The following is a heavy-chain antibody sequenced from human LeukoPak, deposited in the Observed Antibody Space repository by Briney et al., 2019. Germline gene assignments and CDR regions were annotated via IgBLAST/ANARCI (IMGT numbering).Heavy chain of an antibody. J-gene: IGHJ4*02. CDR3: ARDYYDSSGYSDY. CDR1: GFTFSDYY. V-gene: IGHV3-11*06. Sequence: PGGSLRLSCAASGFTFSDYYMSWIRQAPGKGLEWVSSISSSSSYIYYADSVKGRFTISRDNAKNSLYLQMNSLRAEDTAVYYCARDYYDSSGYSDYWGQGTLVTVSS. D-gene: IGHD3-22*01. CDR2: ISSSSSYI.